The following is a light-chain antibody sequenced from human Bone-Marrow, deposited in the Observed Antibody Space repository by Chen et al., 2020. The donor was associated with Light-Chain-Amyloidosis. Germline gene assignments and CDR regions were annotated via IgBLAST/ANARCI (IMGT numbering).Light chain of an antibody. J-gene: IGLJ1*01. CDR1: NIGSKS. V-gene: IGLV3-21*04. CDR3: QVWDSSGDHRGV. Sequence: SYVLTQPPSVSVAPGKAAMVTCGGNNIGSKSVHWYQHKPGQAPVLVIYYDSDRPSGIPERFSGSNSGNTATLTISRVEAGDEADYYCQVWDSSGDHRGVFGTGTKVTVL. CDR2: YDS.